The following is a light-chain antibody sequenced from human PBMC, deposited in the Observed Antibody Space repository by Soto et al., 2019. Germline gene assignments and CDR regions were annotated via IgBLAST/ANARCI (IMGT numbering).Light chain of an antibody. CDR2: GAS. V-gene: IGKV3-20*01. J-gene: IGKJ1*01. CDR3: QQYASSPWT. CDR1: QSVTSNY. Sequence: EIVLTQSPGTLSLSPGARATLSCRASQSVTSNYLAWYQQKPGQAPSLLIYGASARAAGIPSRFSGSVTGTDFALTISGLEPEDFAVYFCQQYASSPWTFGQGTKVEIK.